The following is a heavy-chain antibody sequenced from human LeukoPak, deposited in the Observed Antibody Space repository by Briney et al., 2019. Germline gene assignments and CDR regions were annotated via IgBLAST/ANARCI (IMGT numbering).Heavy chain of an antibody. Sequence: SETLSLTCAVYGGSFSGYYWSWIRQPPGKGLEWIGEINHSGSTNYNPSLKSRVTISVDTSKNQFSLKLSSVTAADTAVYYCARVKVRWLHTSWGQGTLVTVSA. CDR1: GGSFSGYY. D-gene: IGHD5-18*01. CDR2: INHSGST. V-gene: IGHV4-34*01. CDR3: ARVKVRWLHTS. J-gene: IGHJ5*02.